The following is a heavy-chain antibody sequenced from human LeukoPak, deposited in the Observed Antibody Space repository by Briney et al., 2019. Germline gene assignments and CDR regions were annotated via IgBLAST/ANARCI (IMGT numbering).Heavy chain of an antibody. CDR2: IIPIFGTA. J-gene: IGHJ5*02. CDR1: GGTFSSYA. D-gene: IGHD5-12*01. Sequence: SVKVSCKASGGTFSSYAISWVRQAPGQGLEWMGGIIPIFGTANYAQKFQGRVTITADESTSTAYMELSSLRSEDTAVYYCARDDGNRYSGYAGFDPWGQGTLVTVSS. V-gene: IGHV1-69*13. CDR3: ARDDGNRYSGYAGFDP.